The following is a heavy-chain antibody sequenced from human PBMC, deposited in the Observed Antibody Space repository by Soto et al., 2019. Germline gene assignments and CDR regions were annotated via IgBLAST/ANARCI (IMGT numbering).Heavy chain of an antibody. CDR2: ISAYNGNT. V-gene: IGHV1-18*01. J-gene: IGHJ4*02. CDR3: ARVGQFDY. CDR1: GYTFTSYG. Sequence: ASVKVSCKASGYTFTSYGISWVRQAPGQGLEWMGWISAYNGNTNYAQKLQGRVTISRDNAKNSLYLQMNSLRAEDTAVYYCARVGQFDYWGQGTLVTVSS. D-gene: IGHD3-16*01.